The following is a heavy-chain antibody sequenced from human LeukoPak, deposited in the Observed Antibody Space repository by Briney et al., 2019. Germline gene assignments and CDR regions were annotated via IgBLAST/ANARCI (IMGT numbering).Heavy chain of an antibody. J-gene: IGHJ3*02. Sequence: GASVKVSCKASGYTFTSYYMHWVRQAPGQGLEWMGIINPSGGSTSYAQKFQGRVTMTRNTSISTAYMELSRLRSDDTAVYYCARMWFGEFDAFDIWGQGTMVTVSS. V-gene: IGHV1-46*01. CDR3: ARMWFGEFDAFDI. CDR2: INPSGGST. CDR1: GYTFTSYY. D-gene: IGHD3-10*01.